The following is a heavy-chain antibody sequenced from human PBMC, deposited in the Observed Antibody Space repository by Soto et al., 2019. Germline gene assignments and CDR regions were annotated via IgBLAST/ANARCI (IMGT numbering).Heavy chain of an antibody. V-gene: IGHV3-30-3*01. Sequence: QVQLVEAGGGVGQPGRSLRLSCAASGFTFSSYAMHWVRQAPGKGLEWVAVISYDGSNKYYADSVKGRFTISRDNSKNTLYLQMNSRRAEDTAVYYCARMATILGDYWGQGTLVTVSS. CDR3: ARMATILGDY. CDR2: ISYDGSNK. D-gene: IGHD5-12*01. J-gene: IGHJ4*02. CDR1: GFTFSSYA.